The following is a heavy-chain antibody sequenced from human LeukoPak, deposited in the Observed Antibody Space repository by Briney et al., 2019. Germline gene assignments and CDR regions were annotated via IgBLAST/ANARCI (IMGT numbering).Heavy chain of an antibody. V-gene: IGHV3-7*03. D-gene: IGHD1-7*01. CDR1: GFTFSSYW. CDR3: AKAEELSITGTLLFDY. J-gene: IGHJ4*02. CDR2: IKQDGSEK. Sequence: PGGSLRLSCAASGFTFSSYWMSWVRQAPGKGLEWVANIKQDGSEKYYVDSVKGRFTISRDNAKNSLYLQMNSLRAEDTAVYYCAKAEELSITGTLLFDYWGQGTLVTVSS.